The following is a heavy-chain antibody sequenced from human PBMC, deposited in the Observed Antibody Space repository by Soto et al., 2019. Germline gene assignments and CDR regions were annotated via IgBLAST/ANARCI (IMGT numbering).Heavy chain of an antibody. CDR1: GFTFNSYA. V-gene: IGHV3-23*01. J-gene: IGHJ4*02. Sequence: EVQLLESGGGLAQPGGSLRLSCAASGFTFNSYAMSWVRQAPGKGLEWVSVLSGSGGSTYYADSVQGRFTISRDNSKNTLFLLMNSLRAADTAIYYCASHYSDNNGLDFWGQGTLVTVSS. D-gene: IGHD3-22*01. CDR2: LSGSGGST. CDR3: ASHYSDNNGLDF.